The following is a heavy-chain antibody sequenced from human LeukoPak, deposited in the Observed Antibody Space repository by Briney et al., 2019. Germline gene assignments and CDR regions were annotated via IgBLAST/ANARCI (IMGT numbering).Heavy chain of an antibody. CDR2: INHSGST. D-gene: IGHD3-10*01. Sequence: SETLSLTCAVYGGSFSGYYWSWIRQPPGKGLEWIGEINHSGSTNYNPSLKSRVTISVDTSKNQFSLKLSSVTAADTAVYYCARRGYGSGSPRRWFDPWGQGTLVTVSS. CDR3: ARRGYGSGSPRRWFDP. CDR1: GGSFSGYY. V-gene: IGHV4-34*01. J-gene: IGHJ5*02.